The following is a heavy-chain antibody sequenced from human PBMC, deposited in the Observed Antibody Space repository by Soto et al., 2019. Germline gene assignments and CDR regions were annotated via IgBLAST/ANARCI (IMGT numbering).Heavy chain of an antibody. CDR3: AHRPGGYSYHFDS. CDR2: IYWDDDE. Sequence: QITLKESGPPLVKPTQTLTLTCTFSGFSLTTRGVGVGWIRQPPGKALGWLALIYWDDDEGYSPSLKSRLTLTTDTPKNQVVRTLTNMDPVDTATYYCAHRPGGYSYHFDSWGQGTLVTVSS. V-gene: IGHV2-5*02. CDR1: GFSLTTRGVG. J-gene: IGHJ4*02. D-gene: IGHD5-18*01.